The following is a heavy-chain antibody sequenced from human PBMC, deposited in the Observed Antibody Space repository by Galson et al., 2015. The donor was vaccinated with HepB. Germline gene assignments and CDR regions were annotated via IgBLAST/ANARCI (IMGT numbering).Heavy chain of an antibody. CDR1: GGTFSSYA. CDR2: IIPIFGTA. CDR3: ATATYYYDSSGYLPYFDY. V-gene: IGHV1-69*13. D-gene: IGHD3-22*01. J-gene: IGHJ4*02. Sequence: SVKVSCKASGGTFSSYAISWVRQAPGQGLEWMGGIIPIFGTANYAQRFQGRVTITADESTSTAYMELSSLRSEDTAVYYCATATYYYDSSGYLPYFDYWGQGTLVTVSS.